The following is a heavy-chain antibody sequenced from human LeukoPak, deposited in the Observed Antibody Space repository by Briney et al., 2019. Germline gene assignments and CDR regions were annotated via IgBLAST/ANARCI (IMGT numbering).Heavy chain of an antibody. CDR2: IYHSGST. Sequence: PSETLSLTCTVSGGSISSSSYYWGWIRQPPGKGLEWIGSIYHSGSTYYNPSLKSRVTISVDTSKNQFSLKLSSVTAADTAVYYCARGMTAIQDIDYWGQGTLVTVSS. J-gene: IGHJ4*02. CDR3: ARGMTAIQDIDY. D-gene: IGHD2-21*02. V-gene: IGHV4-39*07. CDR1: GGSISSSSYY.